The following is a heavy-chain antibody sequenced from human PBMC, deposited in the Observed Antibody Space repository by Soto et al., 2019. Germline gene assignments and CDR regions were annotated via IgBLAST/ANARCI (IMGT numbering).Heavy chain of an antibody. CDR2: MNPNSGNT. D-gene: IGHD3-10*01. V-gene: IGHV1-8*01. CDR1: GYTFTSYD. J-gene: IGHJ3*01. CDR3: ARRFTWFGEEV. Sequence: QVQLVQSGAEVKKPGASVKVSCKASGYTFTSYDINWVRQATGQGLEWMGWMNPNSGNTGYAQKFQGRGHQNRNTSISNAYKELSNLGSEDTAGDYCARRFTWFGEEVWGQGTNVTVSS.